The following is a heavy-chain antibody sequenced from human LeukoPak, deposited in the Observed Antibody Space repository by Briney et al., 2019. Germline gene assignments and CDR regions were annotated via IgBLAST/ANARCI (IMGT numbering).Heavy chain of an antibody. J-gene: IGHJ4*02. CDR3: ARDQEGFDY. CDR2: IYPRDGST. CDR1: GYTFTSNY. V-gene: IGHV1-46*01. Sequence: ASVKVSCKASGYTFTSNYIHWVRQAPGQGLEWMGMIYPRDGSTSYAQKFQGRVTVTRDASTGTVHMELSGLRSEDTAVYYCARDQEGFDYWGQGTLVTVSS.